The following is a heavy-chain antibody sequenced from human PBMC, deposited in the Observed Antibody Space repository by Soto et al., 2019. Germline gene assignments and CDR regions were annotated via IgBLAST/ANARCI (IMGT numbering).Heavy chain of an antibody. CDR1: GYTFTSYA. Sequence: ASVKVSCKASGYTFTSYAMHWVRQAPGQRLEWMGWINAGNGNTKYSQKFQGRVTITRDTSTDTAYMELSSLRSEDTAVYYCATDRLYGDYDCNYWGQGTLVTVSS. V-gene: IGHV1-3*01. J-gene: IGHJ4*02. D-gene: IGHD4-17*01. CDR3: ATDRLYGDYDCNY. CDR2: INAGNGNT.